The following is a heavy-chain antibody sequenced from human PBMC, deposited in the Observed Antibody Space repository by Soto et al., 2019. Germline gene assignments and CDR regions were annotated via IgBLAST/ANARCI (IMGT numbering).Heavy chain of an antibody. J-gene: IGHJ5*02. CDR1: GGSISSSSYY. V-gene: IGHV4-39*01. CDR3: ARRKGIKYWFDP. Sequence: PSETLSLTCTVSGGSISSSSYYWGWIRQPPGKGLEWIGSIYYSGSTYYNPSLKSRVTISVDTSKNQFSLKLSSVTAADTAVYYCARRKGIKYWFDPWGQGTLVTVS. D-gene: IGHD3-10*01. CDR2: IYYSGST.